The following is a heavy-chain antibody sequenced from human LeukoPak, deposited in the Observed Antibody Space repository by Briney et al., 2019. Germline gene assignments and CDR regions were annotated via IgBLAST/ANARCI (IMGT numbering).Heavy chain of an antibody. D-gene: IGHD2-2*01. CDR1: GYTFIGYY. CDR2: INPNSGGT. V-gene: IGHV1-2*02. J-gene: IGHJ4*02. Sequence: ASVKVSCKASGYTFIGYYMHWVRQAPGQGLEWMGWINPNSGGTNYAQKFQGRVTMTRDTSISTAYMELSRLRSDDTAVYYCARGCSTSCSRCDYWGQGTLVTVSS. CDR3: ARGCSTSCSRCDY.